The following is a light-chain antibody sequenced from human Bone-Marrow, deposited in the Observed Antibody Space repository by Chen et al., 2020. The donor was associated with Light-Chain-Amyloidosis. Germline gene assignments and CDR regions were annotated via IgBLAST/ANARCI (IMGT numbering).Light chain of an antibody. CDR3: QQYNNWPQT. CDR2: GAS. V-gene: IGKV3-15*01. CDR1: QSVSSN. Sequence: EIVMTQSPATLSVSPGERATLSCRASQSVSSNVAWYQQKPGQAPRLLIYGASTRATGIPARFSGSGSGTEFTLTISSLQSEDCAGYYCQQYNNWPQTFGQGTKVEIK. J-gene: IGKJ1*01.